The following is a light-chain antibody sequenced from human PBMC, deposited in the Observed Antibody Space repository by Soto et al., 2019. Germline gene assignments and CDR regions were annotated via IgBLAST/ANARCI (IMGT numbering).Light chain of an antibody. CDR2: NVS. CDR3: MQNTHWPRT. CDR1: QALVYGDGNTY. Sequence: DVVLTQSPLSLPVTLGQPASISCTSSQALVYGDGNTYLIWVQQRPGQSPRGLIYNVSRRDSGVPDRFSGSGSGTDFTPKISGVEAEDVGIYYCMQNTHWPRTFGQGTKVEIK. J-gene: IGKJ1*01. V-gene: IGKV2-30*01.